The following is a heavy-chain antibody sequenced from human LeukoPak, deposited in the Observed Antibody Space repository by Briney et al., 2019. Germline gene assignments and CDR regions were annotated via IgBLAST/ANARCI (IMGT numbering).Heavy chain of an antibody. D-gene: IGHD3-22*01. V-gene: IGHV4-34*01. CDR2: INHSGST. CDR3: ARGRLYYYDSSGYFRSRLYYFDY. CDR1: GGSFSGYY. J-gene: IGHJ4*02. Sequence: PSETLSLTCAVYGGSFSGYYWSWIRQPPGKGLEWIGEINHSGSTNYNPSLKSRVTISVDTSKNQFSLKLSSVTAADTAVYYCARGRLYYYDSSGYFRSRLYYFDYWGQGTLVTVSS.